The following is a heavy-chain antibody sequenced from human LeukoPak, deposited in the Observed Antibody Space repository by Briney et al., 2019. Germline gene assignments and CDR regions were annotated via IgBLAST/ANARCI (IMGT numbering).Heavy chain of an antibody. CDR1: GFTFSSYW. D-gene: IGHD2-21*01. CDR2: IKQDGSEK. CDR3: VRDYFSAYDY. J-gene: IGHJ4*02. V-gene: IGHV3-7*01. Sequence: GGSLRLSCAASGFTFSSYWMSWVRQAPGKGLEWVANIKQDGSEKYFVDSVKGRFTISRDNAKNSLYLQMNSLRAEDTAIYYCVRDYFSAYDYWGQGTLVTVSS.